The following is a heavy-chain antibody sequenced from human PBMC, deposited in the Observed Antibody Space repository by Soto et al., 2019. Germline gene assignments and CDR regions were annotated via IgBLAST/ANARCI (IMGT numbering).Heavy chain of an antibody. CDR2: ISWNSGSI. D-gene: IGHD3-10*01. Sequence: EVQLVESGGGLVQPGRSLRLSCAASGFTFDDYAMHWVRQAPGKGLEWVSGISWNSGSIGYADSVKGRFTISRDNAKNSRYLQMNSLRAEDTALYYCAKDTTYYSGSGSCFDYWGQGTLVTVSS. CDR3: AKDTTYYSGSGSCFDY. V-gene: IGHV3-9*01. J-gene: IGHJ4*02. CDR1: GFTFDDYA.